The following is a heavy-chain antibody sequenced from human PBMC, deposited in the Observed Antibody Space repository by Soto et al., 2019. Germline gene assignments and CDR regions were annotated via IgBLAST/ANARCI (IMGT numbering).Heavy chain of an antibody. CDR2: ISTSGSAT. V-gene: IGHV3-48*01. CDR3: ARVMSGTTDY. Sequence: PGGSLRLSCAASGFTFSSFTINWVRQAPGKGLEWISHISTSGSATYYADPVKGRFTISRDNARNSLYLQVNSLRAEDAAVYYCARVMSGTTDYWGQGTLVTVSS. CDR1: GFTFSSFT. J-gene: IGHJ4*02. D-gene: IGHD1-1*01.